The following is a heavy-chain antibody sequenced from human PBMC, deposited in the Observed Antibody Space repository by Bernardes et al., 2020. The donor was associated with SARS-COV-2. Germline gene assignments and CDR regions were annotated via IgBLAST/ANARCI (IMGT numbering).Heavy chain of an antibody. D-gene: IGHD1-26*01. CDR2: IYYSEST. CDR1: GFTFSSYW. Sequence: GSLRLSCAASGFTFSSYWMHWVRQAPGKGLEWIGSIYYSESTYYNPSLKSRVTISVDTSKNQFSLKLSSVTAADTAVYYCARPSGSSLLYAFDIWGRGTMVTVSS. CDR3: ARPSGSSLLYAFDI. V-gene: IGHV4-59*05. J-gene: IGHJ3*02.